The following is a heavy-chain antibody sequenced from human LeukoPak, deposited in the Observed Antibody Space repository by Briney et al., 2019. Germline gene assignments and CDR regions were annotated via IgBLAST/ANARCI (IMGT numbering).Heavy chain of an antibody. CDR2: IYSGGST. D-gene: IGHD2-15*01. V-gene: IGHV3-53*01. J-gene: IGHJ4*02. Sequence: GGSLRLSCAASGFTVSSNYMSWVRQAPGKGLEWVSVIYSGGSTYYAGSVKGRFTISRDNSKNTLYLQMNSLRAEDTAVYYCARDGVAASFDYWGQGTLVTVSS. CDR1: GFTVSSNY. CDR3: ARDGVAASFDY.